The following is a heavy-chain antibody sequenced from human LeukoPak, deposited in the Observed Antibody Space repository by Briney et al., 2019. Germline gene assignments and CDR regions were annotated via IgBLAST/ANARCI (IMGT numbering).Heavy chain of an antibody. Sequence: ASVKVSCKTSGFAFNNFRITWVRQAPGQGLEWRGWIIGGIDDVVYAHHFQGRPTMTTDTSTKTAYLQLTNLRSDDTAVCYRPRSLGRLKSVRFDPWGQGTLITVSS. CDR2: IIGGIDDV. V-gene: IGHV1-18*01. CDR1: GFAFNNFR. CDR3: PRSLGRLKSVRFDP. J-gene: IGHJ5*02. D-gene: IGHD3-16*01.